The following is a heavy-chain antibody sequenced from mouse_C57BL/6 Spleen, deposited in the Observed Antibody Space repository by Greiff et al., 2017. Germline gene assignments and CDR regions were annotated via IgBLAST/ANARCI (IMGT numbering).Heavy chain of an antibody. CDR1: GFTFSDYG. D-gene: IGHD2-4*01. V-gene: IGHV5-17*01. Sequence: EVKLMESGGGLVKPGGSLKLSCAASGFTFSDYGMHWVRQAPEKGLEWVAYISSGSSTIYYADTVKGRFTISRDNAKNTLFLQMTSLRSEDTAMYYCARLFYDYGGDYYAMDYWGQGTSVTVSS. CDR2: ISSGSSTI. CDR3: ARLFYDYGGDYYAMDY. J-gene: IGHJ4*01.